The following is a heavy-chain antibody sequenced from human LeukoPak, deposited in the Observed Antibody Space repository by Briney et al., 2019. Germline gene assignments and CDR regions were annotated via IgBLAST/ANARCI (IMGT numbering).Heavy chain of an antibody. V-gene: IGHV7-4-1*01. J-gene: IGHJ5*02. CDR2: INTNTGNP. CDR3: ARGGFGEFPNWFDP. CDR1: GYTFTSYA. D-gene: IGHD3-10*01. Sequence: ASVKVSCKASGYTFTSYAMNWVRQAPGQGLEWMGWINTNTGNPTYAQGFTGRFVFSLDTSVSTAYLQICSLKAEDTAVYYCARGGFGEFPNWFDPWGQGTPVTVSS.